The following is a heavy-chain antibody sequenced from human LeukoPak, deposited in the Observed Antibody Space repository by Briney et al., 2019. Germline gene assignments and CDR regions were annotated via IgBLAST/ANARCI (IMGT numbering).Heavy chain of an antibody. Sequence: IPSETLSLTCAVHGVSFSGYYWSWIRQPPGKGLEWIGEINHSGSTNYNPSLKGRVTISVDTSNNQFSLKLSSVTAADTAVYYCARKAGVGLLRFLERSHNWFDPWGQGTLVTVSS. D-gene: IGHD3-3*01. CDR1: GVSFSGYY. CDR2: INHSGST. V-gene: IGHV4-34*01. CDR3: ARKAGVGLLRFLERSHNWFDP. J-gene: IGHJ5*02.